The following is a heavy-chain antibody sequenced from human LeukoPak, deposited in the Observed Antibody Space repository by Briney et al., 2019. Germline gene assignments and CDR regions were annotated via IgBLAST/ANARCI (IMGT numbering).Heavy chain of an antibody. D-gene: IGHD5-24*01. CDR2: ISAYNGNT. Sequence: GSVKVSCKASGYTFTSYGISWVRQAPGQGLEWMGWISAYNGNTNYAQKLQGRVTMTTDTSTSTAYMELRSLRSDDTAVYYCARSITPFSPFDYWGQGTLVTVSS. J-gene: IGHJ4*02. CDR3: ARSITPFSPFDY. CDR1: GYTFTSYG. V-gene: IGHV1-18*01.